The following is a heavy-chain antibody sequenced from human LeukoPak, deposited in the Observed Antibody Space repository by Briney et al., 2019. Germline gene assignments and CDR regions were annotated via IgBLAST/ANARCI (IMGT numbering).Heavy chain of an antibody. V-gene: IGHV3-23*01. CDR2: ISGSGGST. CDR3: AKDGGSLGEVRD. CDR1: GFTFSTYA. D-gene: IGHD3-16*01. Sequence: PGGSLRLSCAASGFTFSTYAMSWVRQAPGKGLEWVSGISGSGGSTFYADSVKGRFTISRDNSKNTLYLQMNSLRAEDTAVYYCAKDGGSLGEVRDWGQGTLVTVSS. J-gene: IGHJ4*02.